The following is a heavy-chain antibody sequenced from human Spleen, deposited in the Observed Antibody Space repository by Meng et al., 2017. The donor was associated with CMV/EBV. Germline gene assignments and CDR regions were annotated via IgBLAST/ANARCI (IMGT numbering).Heavy chain of an antibody. Sequence: QGHLQQWGEGLLKASGTRSLTCAASGGSFSGYSWSWIRQSPGKGLEWIGQITHSGITEYKPSLKSRVTITVDTSKNQFSLKLSSVTAADTAVYYCARSPYYYGSAFDYWGQGTLVTVSS. CDR1: GGSFSGYS. V-gene: IGHV4-34*01. CDR3: ARSPYYYGSAFDY. CDR2: ITHSGIT. J-gene: IGHJ4*02. D-gene: IGHD3-10*01.